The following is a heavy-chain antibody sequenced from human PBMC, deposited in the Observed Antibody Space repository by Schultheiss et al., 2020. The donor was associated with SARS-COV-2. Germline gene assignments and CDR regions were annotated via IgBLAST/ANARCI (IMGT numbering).Heavy chain of an antibody. CDR2: FYSSENT. J-gene: IGHJ5*02. V-gene: IGHV4-59*01. Sequence: GSLRLSCTVSGASINNYYWTWIRQSPGKGLEWIGYFYSSENTNYNPSLQSRVTMSVDVSKKQLSLRLSSVTAADSAVYYCARGSEGFDPWGQGTQVTVSS. CDR3: ARGSEGFDP. CDR1: GASINNYY.